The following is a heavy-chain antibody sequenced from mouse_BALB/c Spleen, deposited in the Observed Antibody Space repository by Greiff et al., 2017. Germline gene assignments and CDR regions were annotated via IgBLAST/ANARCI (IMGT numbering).Heavy chain of an antibody. CDR1: GFSLTSYG. CDR3: ARNLKGSSYDYFDY. CDR2: IWSGGST. Sequence: QVQLKESGPGLVAPSQSLSITCTVSGFSLTSYGVHWVRQSPGKGLEWLGVIWSGGSTDYNAAFISRLSISKDNSKSQVFFKMNSLQANDTAIYYCARNLKGSSYDYFDYWGQGTTLTVSS. V-gene: IGHV2-2*02. J-gene: IGHJ2*01. D-gene: IGHD1-1*01.